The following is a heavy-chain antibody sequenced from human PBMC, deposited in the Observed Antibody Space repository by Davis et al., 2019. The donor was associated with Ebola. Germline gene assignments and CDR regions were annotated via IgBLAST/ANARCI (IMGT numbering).Heavy chain of an antibody. J-gene: IGHJ5*02. Sequence: ASVKVSCKASGYTFTSYGISWVRQAPGQGLEWMGWISAYNGNTNYAQKLQGRVTMTTDTSTNTAYMELSSLRSEDTAVYYCARDPEWFGELLTSGWFDPWGQGTLVTVSS. CDR3: ARDPEWFGELLTSGWFDP. CDR1: GYTFTSYG. CDR2: ISAYNGNT. D-gene: IGHD3-10*01. V-gene: IGHV1-18*01.